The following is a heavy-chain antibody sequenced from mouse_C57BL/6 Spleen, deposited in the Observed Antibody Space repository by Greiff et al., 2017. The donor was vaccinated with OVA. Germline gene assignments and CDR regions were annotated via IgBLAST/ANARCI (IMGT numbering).Heavy chain of an antibody. Sequence: QVQLKESGAELVRPGASVTLSCKASGYTFTDYEMHWVKQTPVHGLEWIGAIDPETGGTAYNQKFKGKAILTADKSSSTAYMELRSLTSEDSAVYYCTKSYYDYDVGYWGQGTTLTVSS. J-gene: IGHJ2*01. CDR1: GYTFTDYE. V-gene: IGHV1-15*01. CDR2: IDPETGGT. D-gene: IGHD2-4*01. CDR3: TKSYYDYDVGY.